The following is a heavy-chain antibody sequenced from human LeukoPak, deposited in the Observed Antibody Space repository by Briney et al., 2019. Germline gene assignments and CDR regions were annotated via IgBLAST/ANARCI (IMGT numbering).Heavy chain of an antibody. CDR1: GFTFSSSA. D-gene: IGHD2-15*01. CDR2: ISGSGSGGST. J-gene: IGHJ4*02. Sequence: GGSLRLSCAASGFTFSSSAMSWVRQAPGKGLEWVSSISGSGSGGSTYYADSVKGRFTISRDNSKNTLYLQMNSLRVEDTAVYYCAKSGLNRFDYWGQGTLVTVSS. CDR3: AKSGLNRFDY. V-gene: IGHV3-23*01.